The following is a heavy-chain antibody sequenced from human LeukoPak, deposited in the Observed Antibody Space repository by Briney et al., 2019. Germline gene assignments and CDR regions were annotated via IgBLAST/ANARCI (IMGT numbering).Heavy chain of an antibody. CDR1: GFTFSSYG. CDR3: ARESDNNVWWSYRSVGAFDI. D-gene: IGHD3-16*02. V-gene: IGHV3-33*08. J-gene: IGHJ3*02. CDR2: IWYDGSVK. Sequence: GGSLRLSCAAPGFTFSSYGMHWVRKAPGKGLEWVALIWYDGSVKYYADSVKGRFTISRDNSKNTLYLEMNSLRAEDTAVYFCARESDNNVWWSYRSVGAFDIWGRGTMVTVSS.